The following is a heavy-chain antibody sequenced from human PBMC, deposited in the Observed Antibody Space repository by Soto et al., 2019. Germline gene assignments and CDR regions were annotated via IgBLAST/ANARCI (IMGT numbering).Heavy chain of an antibody. CDR1: GDSMRGYHFY. D-gene: IGHD6-25*01. CDR2: AYFSGGNT. Sequence: PSETLSLTCSVSGDSMRGYHFYWGWIRQAPGKGLEWIGSAYFSGGNTYYSPSLKSRVSISVDTSKNEFSLRLTSLTAADTAVYFCAYGSSSACIDYWGQGTLLTVSS. CDR3: AYGSSSACIDY. V-gene: IGHV4-39*01. J-gene: IGHJ4*02.